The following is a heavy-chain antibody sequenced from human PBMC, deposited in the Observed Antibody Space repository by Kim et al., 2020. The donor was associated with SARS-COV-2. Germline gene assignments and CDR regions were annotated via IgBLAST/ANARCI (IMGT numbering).Heavy chain of an antibody. J-gene: IGHJ4*02. CDR2: TTRSGDGS. V-gene: IGHV3-64D*06. D-gene: IGHD5-18*01. CDR1: GFTFSEYA. CDR3: VKYGRSYGAVL. Sequence: GGSLRLSCSGSGFTFSEYAIHWVRRAPGKGLEYVSATTRSGDGSFYADSVEGRFTVSSDNSKNTLYLQMNSLRVEDTSVYYCVKYGRSYGAVLWGQGTLVIVSS.